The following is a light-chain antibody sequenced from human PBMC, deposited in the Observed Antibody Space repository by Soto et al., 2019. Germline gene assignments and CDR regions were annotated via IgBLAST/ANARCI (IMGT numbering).Light chain of an antibody. CDR3: QQCDTYPLT. Sequence: DIQMTQSPSTLSASVGDRVTITCRASQTTSGWLAWYQQKPGKAPKLLIYKASILESGVPSRFSGSRSGTEFTLTSSTLQPEDFASYDCQQCDTYPLTFGGGTKVEI. CDR1: QTTSGW. CDR2: KAS. V-gene: IGKV1-5*03. J-gene: IGKJ4*01.